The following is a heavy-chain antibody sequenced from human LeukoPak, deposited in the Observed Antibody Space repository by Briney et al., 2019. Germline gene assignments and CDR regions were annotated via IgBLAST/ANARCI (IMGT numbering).Heavy chain of an antibody. CDR1: GGSFSGCY. J-gene: IGHJ6*02. CDR2: INHSGST. CDR3: ASGGGYYYYGMDV. Sequence: SETLSLTCAVYGGSFSGCYWSWIRQPPGKGLEWIGEINHSGSTNYNPSLKSRVTISVDTSKNQFSLKLSSVTAADTAVYYCASGGGYYYYGMDVWGQGTTVTVSS. V-gene: IGHV4-34*01.